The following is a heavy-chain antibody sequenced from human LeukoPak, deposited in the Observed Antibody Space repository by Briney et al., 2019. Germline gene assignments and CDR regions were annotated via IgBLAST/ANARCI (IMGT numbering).Heavy chain of an antibody. CDR2: IYRSAST. CDR3: ARLPNYYDSSPLDY. Sequence: SETLSLTCTVSGGSISSGYYWGWIRQPPEKGLEWIGTIYRSASTSYNPSLKSRVTISVDTSKNQFSLKLSSVTAADTAVYYCARLPNYYDSSPLDYWGQGTLVTVSS. CDR1: GGSISSGYY. J-gene: IGHJ4*02. V-gene: IGHV4-38-2*02. D-gene: IGHD3-22*01.